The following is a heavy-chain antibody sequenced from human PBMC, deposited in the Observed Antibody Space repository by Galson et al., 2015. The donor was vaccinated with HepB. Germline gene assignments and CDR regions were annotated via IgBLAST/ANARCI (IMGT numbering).Heavy chain of an antibody. J-gene: IGHJ4*02. Sequence: SLRLSCAASGFTFSSYEMNWVRQAPGKGLEWVAVISYDGSNKYYADSVKGRFTISRDNSKNTLYLQMNSLRAEDTAVYYCAKGDFPGYSGLMYYFDYWGQGTLVTVSS. D-gene: IGHD5-12*01. CDR2: ISYDGSNK. V-gene: IGHV3-30*18. CDR3: AKGDFPGYSGLMYYFDY. CDR1: GFTFSSYE.